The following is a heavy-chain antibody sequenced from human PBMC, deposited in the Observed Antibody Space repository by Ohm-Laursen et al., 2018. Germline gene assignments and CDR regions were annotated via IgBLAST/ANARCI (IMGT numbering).Heavy chain of an antibody. V-gene: IGHV3-30*03. J-gene: IGHJ4*02. Sequence: SLRLSCAASGFTFSSYAMHWVRQAPGKGLEWLAVISNDGTIKRYIDSVKGRFSISRDTSKNTLFLQMGRVRVEDTAVYYCARLSSGWSYWGQGTLVTVSS. CDR1: GFTFSSYA. CDR2: ISNDGTIK. D-gene: IGHD6-19*01. CDR3: ARLSSGWSY.